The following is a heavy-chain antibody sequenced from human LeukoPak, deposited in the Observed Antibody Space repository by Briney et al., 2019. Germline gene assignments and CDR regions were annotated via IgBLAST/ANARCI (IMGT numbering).Heavy chain of an antibody. Sequence: ASVKVSCKTSGYTFTDYYMHWVRQAPGQGLEWMGWINPNSGGTNYAQKLQGRVTMTTDTSTSTAYMELRSLRFDDTAVYYCARDLAVAGNERRLNYWGQGTLVTVSS. J-gene: IGHJ4*02. CDR1: GYTFTDYY. CDR2: INPNSGGT. V-gene: IGHV1-2*02. D-gene: IGHD6-19*01. CDR3: ARDLAVAGNERRLNY.